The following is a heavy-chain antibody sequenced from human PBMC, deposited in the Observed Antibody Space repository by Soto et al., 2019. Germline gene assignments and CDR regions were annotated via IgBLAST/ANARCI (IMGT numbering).Heavy chain of an antibody. CDR1: GFTFTSSA. CDR2: IVVGSGNT. D-gene: IGHD3-3*01. V-gene: IGHV1-58*01. J-gene: IGHJ5*02. Sequence: SVKVSCKASGFTFTSSAVQWVRQARGQRLEWIGWIVVGSGNTNYAQKFQERVTITRDMSTSTAYMELSSLRSEDTAVYYCAAGHYDFWSGQVPNWFDPWGQGTLVTSPQ. CDR3: AAGHYDFWSGQVPNWFDP.